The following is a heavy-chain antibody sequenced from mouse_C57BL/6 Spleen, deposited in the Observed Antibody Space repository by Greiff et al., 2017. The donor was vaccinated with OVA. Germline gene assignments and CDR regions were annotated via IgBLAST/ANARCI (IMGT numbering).Heavy chain of an antibody. CDR1: GFNITNTY. CDR3: ARDGSSFYWYFDV. D-gene: IGHD1-1*01. V-gene: IGHV14-3*01. J-gene: IGHJ1*03. Sequence: EVQLQQSVAELVRPGASVKLSCTASGFNITNTYMHWVKQSPEQGLEWIGRIDPANGNTNYAPKFQGKATLTADTSSNTAYLQLSSLTSEDTAIYYCARDGSSFYWYFDVWGTGTTVTVSS. CDR2: IDPANGNT.